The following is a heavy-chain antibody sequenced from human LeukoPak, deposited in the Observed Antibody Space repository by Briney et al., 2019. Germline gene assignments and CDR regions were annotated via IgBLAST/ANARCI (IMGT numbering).Heavy chain of an antibody. D-gene: IGHD6-19*01. J-gene: IGHJ4*02. CDR2: ISRNSDYI. Sequence: PGRSLRLACAASGFTFSSYSINWVRQAPGKGLEWLSYISRNSDYIYYADSVKGRFTISRDNAKNSAYLQMNSLRAEDTAVYYCARISEIAVRHWGQGTLVTVSS. CDR3: ARISEIAVRH. V-gene: IGHV3-21*05. CDR1: GFTFSSYS.